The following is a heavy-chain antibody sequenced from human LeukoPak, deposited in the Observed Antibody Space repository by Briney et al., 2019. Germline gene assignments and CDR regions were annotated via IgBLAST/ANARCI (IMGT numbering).Heavy chain of an antibody. V-gene: IGHV3-30*04. CDR3: AREDYYGSGSYFY. Sequence: GGSLRLSCAASGFTFSSYAMHWVRQAPGKGLEWVAVISYDGSNNYYADSVKGRFTMSRDNSKNTLYLQMNSLRAEDTAVYYCAREDYYGSGSYFYWGQGTLVTVSS. CDR2: ISYDGSNN. J-gene: IGHJ4*02. D-gene: IGHD3-10*01. CDR1: GFTFSSYA.